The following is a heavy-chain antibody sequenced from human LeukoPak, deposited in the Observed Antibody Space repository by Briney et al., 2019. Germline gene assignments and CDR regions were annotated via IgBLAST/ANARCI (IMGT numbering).Heavy chain of an antibody. CDR3: ASSPPNSGGNFDY. CDR1: GFTFSSYA. Sequence: GGSLRLSCAASGFTFSSYAMSWVRQAPGKGLEWVSSLTDSGRTTYYADSVKGRFTISRDNSKNTLYLQMNSLRAEDTAVYYCASSPPNSGGNFDYWGQGTLVTVSS. V-gene: IGHV3-23*01. D-gene: IGHD3-16*01. CDR2: LTDSGRTT. J-gene: IGHJ4*02.